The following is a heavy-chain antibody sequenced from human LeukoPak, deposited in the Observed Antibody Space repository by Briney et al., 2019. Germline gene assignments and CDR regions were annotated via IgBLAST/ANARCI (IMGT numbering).Heavy chain of an antibody. CDR2: INHSGST. Sequence: SETLSLTCAVYGGSFSGYYWSWIRQPPGKGLEWIGEINHSGSTNYNPSLKSRVTISVDTSKNQFSLKLSSVTAADTAVYYCARVRIRQGIAASVSGFDYWGQGTLVTVSS. J-gene: IGHJ4*02. V-gene: IGHV4-34*01. D-gene: IGHD6-13*01. CDR1: GGSFSGYY. CDR3: ARVRIRQGIAASVSGFDY.